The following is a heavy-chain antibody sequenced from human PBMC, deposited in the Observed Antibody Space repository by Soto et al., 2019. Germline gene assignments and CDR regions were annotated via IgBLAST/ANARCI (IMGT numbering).Heavy chain of an antibody. J-gene: IGHJ6*02. CDR3: AKGLGAAMAERYYYYYYGMDV. D-gene: IGHD5-18*01. Sequence: GGSLRLSCAASGVTFSSYGMHGVRQAPGKGLEWVAVISYDGSNKYYADSVKGRFTISRDNSKNTLYLQMNSLRAEDTAVYYCAKGLGAAMAERYYYYYYGMDVWGQGTTVTVSS. CDR2: ISYDGSNK. V-gene: IGHV3-30*18. CDR1: GVTFSSYG.